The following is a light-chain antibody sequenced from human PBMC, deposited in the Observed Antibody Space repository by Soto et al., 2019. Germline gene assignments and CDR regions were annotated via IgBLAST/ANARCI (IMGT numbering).Light chain of an antibody. J-gene: IGKJ4*01. Sequence: EIVLTQSPGTLSLSPGERATLSCRASQSVSSSYLAWYQQKPGQAPRLLIYGASSKATGIPDRFSGSGSGTDFTLTISTLEPEDFAVYFCQQYRSPPVTFGGGTKADIK. CDR1: QSVSSSY. CDR2: GAS. V-gene: IGKV3-20*01. CDR3: QQYRSPPVT.